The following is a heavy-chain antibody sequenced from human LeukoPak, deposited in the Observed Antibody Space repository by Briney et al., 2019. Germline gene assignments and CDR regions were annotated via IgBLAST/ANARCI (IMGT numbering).Heavy chain of an antibody. V-gene: IGHV1-18*04. J-gene: IGHJ4*02. Sequence: ASVKVSCKASGYTFTGYYMHWVRQAPGQGLEWMGWISAYNGNTNYAQKLQGRVTMTTDTSTSTAYMELRSLRSDDTAVYYCARDPVGIQLWLIPRKFYYFDYWGQGTLVTVSS. CDR3: ARDPVGIQLWLIPRKFYYFDY. CDR2: ISAYNGNT. D-gene: IGHD5-18*01. CDR1: GYTFTGYY.